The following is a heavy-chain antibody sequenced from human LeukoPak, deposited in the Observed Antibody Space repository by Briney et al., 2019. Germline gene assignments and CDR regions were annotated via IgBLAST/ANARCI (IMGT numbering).Heavy chain of an antibody. Sequence: SVTVSCKASGGTFSSYAFSWVRQAPGQGLEWMGGIIPIFGTANYAQKFQGRVTITADESTSTAYMELSSLRSEDTAVYYCARGGSGSYNWFDPWGQGTLVTVSS. J-gene: IGHJ5*02. D-gene: IGHD1-26*01. V-gene: IGHV1-69*13. CDR2: IIPIFGTA. CDR1: GGTFSSYA. CDR3: ARGGSGSYNWFDP.